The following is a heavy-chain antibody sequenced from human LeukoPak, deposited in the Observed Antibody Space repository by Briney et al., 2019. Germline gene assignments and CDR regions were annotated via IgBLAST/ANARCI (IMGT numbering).Heavy chain of an antibody. CDR2: IYTSGST. CDR3: ASGYGDAFDI. D-gene: IGHD3-22*01. Sequence: SQTLSLTCTVSGGSISSGSYYWSWIRQPAGKGLEWIGRIYTSGSTNYNPSLKSRVTISADTSKNQFSLKLSSVTAADTAVYYCASGYGDAFDIWGQGTMVTVSS. J-gene: IGHJ3*02. CDR1: GGSISSGSYY. V-gene: IGHV4-61*02.